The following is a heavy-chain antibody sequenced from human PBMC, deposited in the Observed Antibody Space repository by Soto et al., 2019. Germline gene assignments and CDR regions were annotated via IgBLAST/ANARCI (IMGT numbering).Heavy chain of an antibody. Sequence: EVQLVESGGGLVQPGGSLRLSCAASGFTFSSYWMTWVRQAPGKGLQWVANIKQDGSEKDYVDSVKGRFTISRDNAQNSLYLQMNSLTAEDTAVYYCARVIPTTAAGTYYWGQGTLVTVSS. J-gene: IGHJ4*02. CDR2: IKQDGSEK. D-gene: IGHD6-13*01. V-gene: IGHV3-7*05. CDR1: GFTFSSYW. CDR3: ARVIPTTAAGTYY.